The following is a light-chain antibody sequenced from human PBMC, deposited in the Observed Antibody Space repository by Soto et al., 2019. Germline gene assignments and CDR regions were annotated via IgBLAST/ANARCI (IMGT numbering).Light chain of an antibody. Sequence: DIQMTQSPSTLSASVGDRVTITFGGSQSISSWLAWYQQKPGKAPKLLIYAASTLQSGVPSRFSGSGSGTEFTLTISSLQPDDFATYYCQHYNSYSEAFGQGTKVDI. V-gene: IGKV1-5*01. J-gene: IGKJ1*01. CDR3: QHYNSYSEA. CDR2: AAS. CDR1: QSISSW.